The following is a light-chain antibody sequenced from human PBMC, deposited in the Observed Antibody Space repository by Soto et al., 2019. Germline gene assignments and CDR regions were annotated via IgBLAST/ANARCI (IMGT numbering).Light chain of an antibody. J-gene: IGLJ1*01. Sequence: QSALTQPASVSGSPGQSITISCPGTSSDVGGYKYVSWYQQHPDKAPKLIIYDVTNRPSGISNRFSGSKSGNTASLTISGLQAEDEADYYCSSYTSSSSYVFGTGTKVTVL. V-gene: IGLV2-14*01. CDR3: SSYTSSSSYV. CDR1: SSDVGGYKY. CDR2: DVT.